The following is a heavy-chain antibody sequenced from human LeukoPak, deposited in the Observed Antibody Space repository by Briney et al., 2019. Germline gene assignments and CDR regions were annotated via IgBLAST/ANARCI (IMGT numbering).Heavy chain of an antibody. CDR1: GGSIISYY. Sequence: SETLSLTCSVSGGSIISYYWSWIRQPPGKGLEWIGYIHYSGSTQYNPSLKSRVSISVDTPKNHFSLKLSFVTAADTAVYYCARHIVGGLAIFDYWGQGTLVTVPS. CDR2: IHYSGST. J-gene: IGHJ4*02. V-gene: IGHV4-59*08. CDR3: ARHIVGGLAIFDY. D-gene: IGHD1-26*01.